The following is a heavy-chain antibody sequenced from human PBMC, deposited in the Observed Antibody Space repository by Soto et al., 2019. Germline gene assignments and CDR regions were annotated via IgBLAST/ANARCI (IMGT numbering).Heavy chain of an antibody. D-gene: IGHD2-2*01. CDR1: GFTFSSYG. J-gene: IGHJ4*02. CDR2: ISYDGSNK. Sequence: GGSLRLSCEASGFTFSSYGMHWVRQAPGKGLEWVAVISYDGSNKYYADSVKGRFTISRDNSKNTLYLQMNSLRAEDTAVYYCAKDRREGVVPAAMGSYWGQGTLVTVSS. CDR3: AKDRREGVVPAAMGSY. V-gene: IGHV3-30*18.